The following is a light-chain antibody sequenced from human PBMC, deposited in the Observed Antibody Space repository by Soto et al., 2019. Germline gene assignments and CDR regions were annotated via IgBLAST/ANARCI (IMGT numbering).Light chain of an antibody. V-gene: IGLV1-44*01. CDR3: AAWEDSLNGVV. J-gene: IGLJ2*01. CDR1: SSNIRSDT. CDR2: IND. Sequence: QSVLTQPPSASGTPGQRVTISCSGSSSNIRSDTVHWYQQLPGTAPKLLIYINDQRPSGVPDRFSGSKSGTSASLAISGLQSEDEADYYCAAWEDSLNGVVFGGGTKLTVL.